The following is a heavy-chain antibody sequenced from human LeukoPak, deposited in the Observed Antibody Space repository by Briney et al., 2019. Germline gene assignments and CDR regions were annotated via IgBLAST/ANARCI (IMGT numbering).Heavy chain of an antibody. CDR3: ARVGYSYSIKDWSRTGLGAYPTKHYYYMDV. CDR1: GGSFSDYS. V-gene: IGHV4-34*01. CDR2: INHSGST. D-gene: IGHD5-18*01. Sequence: SETLSLTCAVYGGSFSDYSWSWIRQPPGKGLEWIGEINHSGSTNHNPSLMSRVIMSVDTSKNQFSLKVSSVTAADTAVYYCARVGYSYSIKDWSRTGLGAYPTKHYYYMDVWGKGTTVMVSS. J-gene: IGHJ6*03.